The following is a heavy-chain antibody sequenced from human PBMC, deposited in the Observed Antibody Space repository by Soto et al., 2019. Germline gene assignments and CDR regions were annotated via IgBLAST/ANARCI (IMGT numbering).Heavy chain of an antibody. D-gene: IGHD3-3*01. Sequence: QVQLVQSGAEVKKPGSSVKVSCKASGGTFSSYAISWVRQAPGQGLEWMGGINPIFGTANYAQKFQGRVTIAADESTSTADVELSSLGSEDTAVYYCARGKGRGVYDEDRAFDYWGQGPLVTVSS. J-gene: IGHJ4*02. V-gene: IGHV1-69*12. CDR2: INPIFGTA. CDR1: GGTFSSYA. CDR3: ARGKGRGVYDEDRAFDY.